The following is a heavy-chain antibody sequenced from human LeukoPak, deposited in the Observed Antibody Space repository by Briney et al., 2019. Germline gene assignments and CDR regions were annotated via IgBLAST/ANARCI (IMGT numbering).Heavy chain of an antibody. CDR2: ISAYNDNT. J-gene: IGHJ3*02. V-gene: IGHV1-18*01. CDR3: ARSLSEVVVNDAFDI. CDR1: GYTFTSYG. D-gene: IGHD2-15*01. Sequence: ASVKVSCKASGYTFTSYGISWVRQAPGQGLEWMGWISAYNDNTNYAQKLQGRVTMTTDTSTSTAYMELRSLRSDDTAVYYCARSLSEVVVNDAFDIWGQGTMATVSS.